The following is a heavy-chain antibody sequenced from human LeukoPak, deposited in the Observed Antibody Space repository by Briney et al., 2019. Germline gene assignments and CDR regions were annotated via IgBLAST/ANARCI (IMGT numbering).Heavy chain of an antibody. CDR3: ARGDYGDYHFAFDI. J-gene: IGHJ3*02. CDR2: INSDGSST. CDR1: GFTLTSYW. Sequence: GGSLRLSCAASGFTLTSYWMHWVRQAPGKGLVWVSRINSDGSSTTSAASVKGRFTISRDNAKNTLYLQMNSLRAEDTAVYYCARGDYGDYHFAFDIWGQGTMVTVSS. D-gene: IGHD4-17*01. V-gene: IGHV3-74*01.